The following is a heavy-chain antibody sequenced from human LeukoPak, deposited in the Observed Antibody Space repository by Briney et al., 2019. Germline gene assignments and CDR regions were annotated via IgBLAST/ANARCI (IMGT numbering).Heavy chain of an antibody. CDR2: ISGSGGST. CDR1: GFTFSDYY. D-gene: IGHD4-17*01. Sequence: GGSLRLSCAASGFTFSDYYMSWIRQAPGKGLEWVSAISGSGGSTYYADSVKGRFTISRDNSKNTLYLQMNSLRAEDTAVYYCAKDWAGKMTTVTPFDYWGQGTLVTVSS. CDR3: AKDWAGKMTTVTPFDY. V-gene: IGHV3-23*01. J-gene: IGHJ4*02.